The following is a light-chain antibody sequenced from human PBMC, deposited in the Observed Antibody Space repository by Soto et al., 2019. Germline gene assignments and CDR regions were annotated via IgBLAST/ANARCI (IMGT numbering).Light chain of an antibody. J-gene: IGKJ2*01. CDR1: QSISSY. CDR3: QHSVPIPYT. V-gene: IGKV1-39*01. Sequence: DIQMTQSPSSLSASVGDRVTITCRASQSISSYLNWYQQKPGKAPKLLIYAASSLQSGVPSRFSGSGSGTDFTLTISSPQPVDFASYYCQHSVPIPYTFGQGTKLEIK. CDR2: AAS.